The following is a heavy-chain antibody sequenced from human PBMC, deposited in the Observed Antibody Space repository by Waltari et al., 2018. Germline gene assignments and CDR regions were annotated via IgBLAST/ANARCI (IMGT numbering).Heavy chain of an antibody. CDR2: INHSGST. Sequence: QVQLQQWGAGLLQPSETLSLTCAVYGGSFSGYYWSWIRQPPGKGLAWIGEINHSGSTNYNPALKSRVTISVDTSKNQFSLKLSSVTAADTAVYYCARGRKQWLPPHYYYYGMDVWGQGTTVTVSS. V-gene: IGHV4-34*01. CDR1: GGSFSGYY. J-gene: IGHJ6*02. D-gene: IGHD6-19*01. CDR3: ARGRKQWLPPHYYYYGMDV.